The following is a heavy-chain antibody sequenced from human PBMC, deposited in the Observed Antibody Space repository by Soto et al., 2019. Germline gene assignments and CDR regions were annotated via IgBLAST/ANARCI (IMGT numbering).Heavy chain of an antibody. CDR2: VYYTGNT. D-gene: IGHD6-19*01. Sequence: SETLSLTCTVSGGSVSSASYFWSWIRQPPGKGLEWIGYVYYTGNTNYNASLNSRVTISVDTSQNQISLRLTSVTAADTAVYYCARERSYSSAWYDYWGQGTLVTVSS. CDR1: GGSVSSASYF. CDR3: ARERSYSSAWYDY. J-gene: IGHJ4*02. V-gene: IGHV4-61*01.